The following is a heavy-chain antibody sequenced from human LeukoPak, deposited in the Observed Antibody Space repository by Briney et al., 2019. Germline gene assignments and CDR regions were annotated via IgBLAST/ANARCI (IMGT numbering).Heavy chain of an antibody. CDR1: GGSFSGYY. V-gene: IGHV4-34*01. J-gene: IGHJ3*02. D-gene: IGHD4-23*01. Sequence: SETLSLTCAVYGGSFSGYYWSWIRQPPGKGLEWIGEINHSGSTNYNPSLKSRVTISVDTSKNQFSLKLSSVTAADTAVYYCARTNGGHSTGRDAFDIWGQGTMVTVSS. CDR2: INHSGST. CDR3: ARTNGGHSTGRDAFDI.